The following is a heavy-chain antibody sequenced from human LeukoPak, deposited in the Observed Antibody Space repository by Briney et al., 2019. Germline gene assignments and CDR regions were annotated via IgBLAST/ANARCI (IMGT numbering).Heavy chain of an antibody. D-gene: IGHD6-13*01. CDR3: ARGGLRIAAAV. CDR2: IKQDGSEK. CDR1: GFNFRKHW. V-gene: IGHV3-7*01. J-gene: IGHJ4*02. Sequence: GGSLRLSCAATGFNFRKHWMTWVRQAPGKGLEWVANIKQDGSEKYYVDSVKGRFTISRDNAKNSLYLQMNSLRAEDTAVYYCARGGLRIAAAVWGQGTLVTVSS.